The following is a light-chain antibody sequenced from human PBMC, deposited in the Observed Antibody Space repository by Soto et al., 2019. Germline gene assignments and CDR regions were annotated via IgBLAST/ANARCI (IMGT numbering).Light chain of an antibody. CDR1: QSVSSY. V-gene: IGKV3-11*01. CDR2: DAS. J-gene: IGKJ4*01. CDR3: QQRSNWPPLT. Sequence: EIVLTQSPATMSLSPGDRATLSCRASQSVSSYLAWYQQKPGQAPRLLIYDASNRATGIPARFSGSGSGTDYTLTNSSLEPEDFAVYYCQQRSNWPPLTFGGGTKVEIK.